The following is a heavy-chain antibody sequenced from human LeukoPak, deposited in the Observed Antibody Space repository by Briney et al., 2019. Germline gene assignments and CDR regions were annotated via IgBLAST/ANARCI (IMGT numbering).Heavy chain of an antibody. J-gene: IGHJ4*02. Sequence: PSETLSLTCIVSGGSISSSNDYWGWIRQPPGKGLEWIGNIYYTGSSYYNPSLKSRVTISVDRSKNQFSLKLSSVTAADTAVYFCARADYGGNTSFDYWGQGTLVTVSS. CDR3: ARADYGGNTSFDY. V-gene: IGHV4-39*07. D-gene: IGHD4-23*01. CDR1: GGSISSSNDY. CDR2: IYYTGSS.